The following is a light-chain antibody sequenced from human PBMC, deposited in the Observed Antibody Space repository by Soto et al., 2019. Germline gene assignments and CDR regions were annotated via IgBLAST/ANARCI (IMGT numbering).Light chain of an antibody. J-gene: IGKJ1*01. CDR2: AAS. Sequence: DIQMTQSPSSLSASVGDRVTINCRASQGISNYLAWYQQKPGKVPKLLIYAASTLQSGVPSRFSGSGSGTDFTLTISSLQPEDVATYYCQKYNSAPRTFGQWTKVEVK. V-gene: IGKV1-27*01. CDR3: QKYNSAPRT. CDR1: QGISNY.